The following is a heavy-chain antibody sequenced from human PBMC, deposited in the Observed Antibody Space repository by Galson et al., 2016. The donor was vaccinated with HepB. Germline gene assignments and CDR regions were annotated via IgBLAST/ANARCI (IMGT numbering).Heavy chain of an antibody. Sequence: SLRLSCAASGFTVSSNYMNWVRQPPGKGLEWVSFIHSGGGAYYTHSVKGRFTISTDNSKNTLYLQMNSLRADDTALYYCARRGINWGFFDYWGQGTLVTVSS. J-gene: IGHJ4*02. CDR1: GFTVSSNY. CDR2: IHSGGGA. CDR3: ARRGINWGFFDY. V-gene: IGHV3-53*01. D-gene: IGHD7-27*01.